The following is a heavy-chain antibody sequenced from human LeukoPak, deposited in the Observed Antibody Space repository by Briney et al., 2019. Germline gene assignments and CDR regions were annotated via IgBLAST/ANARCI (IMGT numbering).Heavy chain of an antibody. CDR3: AKIGGIAARRGIDY. J-gene: IGHJ4*02. CDR1: GFTFSSYA. D-gene: IGHD6-6*01. CDR2: ISSNGGST. Sequence: GGSLRLSCAASGFTFSSYAMHWVRQAPGKGLEYVSAISSNGGSTYYANSVKGRFTISRDNSKNTLYLQMNSLRAEDTAVYYCAKIGGIAARRGIDYWGQGTLVTVSS. V-gene: IGHV3-64*01.